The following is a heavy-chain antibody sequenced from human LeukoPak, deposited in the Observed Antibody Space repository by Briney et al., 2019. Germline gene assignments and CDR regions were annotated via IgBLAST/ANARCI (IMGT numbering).Heavy chain of an antibody. Sequence: SETLSLTCTVSGGSISSSSYYWGWIRQPPGKGLEWIGSIYYSGSTYYNPSLKSRVTISVDTSKNQFSLKLSSVTAADTAVYYCARVNGGSYKRPFDYWGQGTLVTVSS. J-gene: IGHJ4*02. V-gene: IGHV4-39*07. CDR2: IYYSGST. CDR3: ARVNGGSYKRPFDY. CDR1: GGSISSSSYY. D-gene: IGHD1-26*01.